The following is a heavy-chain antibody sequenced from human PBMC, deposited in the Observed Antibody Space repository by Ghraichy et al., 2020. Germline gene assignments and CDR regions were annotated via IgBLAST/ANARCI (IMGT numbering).Heavy chain of an antibody. J-gene: IGHJ4*02. D-gene: IGHD3-22*01. Sequence: GGSLRLSCAASGFTFSSYSMNWVRQAPGKGLEWVSSISSSSSYIYYADSVKGRFTISRDNAKNSLYLQMNSLRAEDTAVYYCARAPWYYDSSGYYFDYWGQGTLVTVSS. CDR3: ARAPWYYDSSGYYFDY. CDR2: ISSSSSYI. V-gene: IGHV3-21*01. CDR1: GFTFSSYS.